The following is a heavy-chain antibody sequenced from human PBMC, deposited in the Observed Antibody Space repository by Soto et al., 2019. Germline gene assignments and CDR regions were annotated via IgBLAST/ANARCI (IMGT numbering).Heavy chain of an antibody. CDR1: GFTVSSNY. CDR2: IYSGGST. V-gene: IGHV3-53*01. Sequence: GGPLRLSCAASGFTVSSNYMSWVRQAPGKGLEWVSVIYSGGSTYYADSVKGRFTISRDNSKNTLYLQMNSLRAEDTAVYYCARGSYYYDSSDPWGQGTLVTVSS. J-gene: IGHJ5*02. CDR3: ARGSYYYDSSDP. D-gene: IGHD3-22*01.